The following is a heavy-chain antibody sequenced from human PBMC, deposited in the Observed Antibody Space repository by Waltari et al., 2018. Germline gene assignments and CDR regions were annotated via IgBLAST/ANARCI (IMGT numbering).Heavy chain of an antibody. Sequence: QVQLVQSGAEVKKPGASVKVSCKASGYTFTSYAMHWVRQAPGQRLEWMGWINAGNGNTKYSQKFQGRVTITRDTSASTAYMELSSLRSEDTAVYYCARDLYPPPYCSGGSCGFDYWGQGTLVTVSS. J-gene: IGHJ4*02. V-gene: IGHV1-3*01. CDR2: INAGNGNT. CDR1: GYTFTSYA. D-gene: IGHD2-15*01. CDR3: ARDLYPPPYCSGGSCGFDY.